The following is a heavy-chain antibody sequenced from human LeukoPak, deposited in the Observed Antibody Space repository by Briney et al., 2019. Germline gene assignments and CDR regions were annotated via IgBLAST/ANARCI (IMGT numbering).Heavy chain of an antibody. CDR2: IKDDGSYT. CDR1: GFPFSDYW. CDR3: ARARIWNDGRPPLY. V-gene: IGHV3-74*01. Sequence: GGSLRLSCSAPGFPFSDYWMHWVRQAPGKGLVWVSRIKDDGSYTTYAASVKGRFTISRDNAKDTLYLQMNRRGVGDPAVYYCARARIWNDGRPPLYWGQGNLVTVSS. D-gene: IGHD1-1*01. J-gene: IGHJ4*02.